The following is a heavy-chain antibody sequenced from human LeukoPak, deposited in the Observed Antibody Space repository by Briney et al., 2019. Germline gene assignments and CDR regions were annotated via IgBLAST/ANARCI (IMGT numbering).Heavy chain of an antibody. J-gene: IGHJ4*02. CDR1: GFSLSTYG. CDR3: AKDHGTAVAGFYY. V-gene: IGHV3-23*01. CDR2: ITGTGGST. D-gene: IGHD6-19*01. Sequence: GGSLRLTCAASGFSLSTYGVSWVHQPPGKGLEWVSGITGTGGSTYYADSVKGRFTVSRDTSKNTLYLQMNSLRAEDTAIYYCAKDHGTAVAGFYYWGQGTLVTVSS.